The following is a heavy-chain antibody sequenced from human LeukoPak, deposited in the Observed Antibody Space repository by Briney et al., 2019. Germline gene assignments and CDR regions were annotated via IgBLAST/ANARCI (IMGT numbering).Heavy chain of an antibody. CDR3: AKGALEWLLGIDY. V-gene: IGHV3-30*18. CDR2: ISYDGSNK. J-gene: IGHJ4*02. Sequence: GRSLRLSCAASGFTFSSYGMHWVRQAPGKGLEWVAVISYDGSNKYYADSVKGRFTISRDNSKNTLYLQMNSLRAEDTAVYYCAKGALEWLLGIDYWGQGTLVTVSS. D-gene: IGHD3-3*01. CDR1: GFTFSSYG.